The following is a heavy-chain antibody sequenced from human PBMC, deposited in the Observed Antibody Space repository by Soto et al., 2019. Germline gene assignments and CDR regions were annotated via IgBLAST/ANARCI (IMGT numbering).Heavy chain of an antibody. D-gene: IGHD6-19*01. Sequence: PGESLKISCKGSGYSFTSYWIGWVRQMPGKGLEWMGIIYPGDSDTRYSPSFQGQVTISADKSISTAYLQWSSLKASDTATYYCARHSSGWPSAFEYFQHWGQGTLVTVSS. CDR3: ARHSSGWPSAFEYFQH. CDR1: GYSFTSYW. CDR2: IYPGDSDT. V-gene: IGHV5-51*01. J-gene: IGHJ1*01.